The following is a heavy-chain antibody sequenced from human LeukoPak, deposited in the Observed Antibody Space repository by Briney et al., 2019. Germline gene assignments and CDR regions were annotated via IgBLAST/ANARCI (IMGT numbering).Heavy chain of an antibody. V-gene: IGHV3-15*01. CDR3: TTDTYYYGSGSYLGVDY. Sequence: GGSLRLSCAASGFTFSNAWMSWVRQAPGKGLEWVGRIKSKTDGGTTDYAAPVKGRFTISRDDSKNTLYLQMNSLKTEDTAVYYCTTDTYYYGSGSYLGVDYWGQGTLVTVSS. CDR2: IKSKTDGGTT. D-gene: IGHD3-10*01. CDR1: GFTFSNAW. J-gene: IGHJ4*02.